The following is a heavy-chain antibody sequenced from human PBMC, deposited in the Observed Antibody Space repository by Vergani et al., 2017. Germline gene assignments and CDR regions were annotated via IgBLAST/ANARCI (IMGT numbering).Heavy chain of an antibody. CDR1: GFTFQIYW. CDR2: IKQDGSED. V-gene: IGHV3-7*04. CDR3: VRGGLATSDNWFDP. D-gene: IGHD5-24*01. Sequence: EVHLLESGGGLVQPGGSLRLSCEASGFTFQIYWMGWVRQTAEKGLEWVANIKQDGSEDYYVDSVKGRFTITRDNAKKFIYLQMNSLRADDTAVYYCVRGGLATSDNWFDPWGQGTRVTVSS. J-gene: IGHJ5*01.